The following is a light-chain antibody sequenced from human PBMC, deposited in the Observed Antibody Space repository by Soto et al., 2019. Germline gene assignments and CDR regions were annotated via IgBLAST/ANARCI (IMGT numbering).Light chain of an antibody. V-gene: IGLV2-11*01. CDR3: CSYAGSYPYV. Sequence: QSALTQPRSVSGSPGQSVTISCTGTSSDVGGYNYDSWYQQHPGKAPKLMIYDVSKRPSGVPDRFSGSKSGNTASLTISGLQAEDEADYYCCSYAGSYPYVFGTGTKVTVL. CDR1: SSDVGGYNY. CDR2: DVS. J-gene: IGLJ1*01.